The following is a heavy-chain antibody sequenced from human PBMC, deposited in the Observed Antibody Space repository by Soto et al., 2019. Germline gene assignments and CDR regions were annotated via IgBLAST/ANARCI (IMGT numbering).Heavy chain of an antibody. CDR2: ISSSSSYI. J-gene: IGHJ1*01. CDR3: ASGGSGWSGAEYFQH. CDR1: GFTFSSYS. Sequence: SLRLSCAASGFTFSSYSMNWVLQAPGKGLEWVSSISSSSSYIYYADSVKGRFTISRDNAKNSLYLQMNSLRAEDTAVYYCASGGSGWSGAEYFQHWGQGTLVTVSS. D-gene: IGHD6-19*01. V-gene: IGHV3-21*01.